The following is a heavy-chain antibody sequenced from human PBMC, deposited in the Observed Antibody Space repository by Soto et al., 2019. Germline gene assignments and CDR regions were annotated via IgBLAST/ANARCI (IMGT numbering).Heavy chain of an antibody. V-gene: IGHV4-30-2*01. J-gene: IGHJ4*02. CDR1: GGSISSGGYS. CDR2: IYHSGST. CDR3: ALTGYYDVDY. D-gene: IGHD3-9*01. Sequence: PSETLSLTCAVSGGSISSGGYSWSWIRQPPGKGLEWIGYIYHSGSTYYNPSLKSRVTISVDRSKNQFSLKLSSVTAADTAVYYCALTGYYDVDYWGQGTLVTVSS.